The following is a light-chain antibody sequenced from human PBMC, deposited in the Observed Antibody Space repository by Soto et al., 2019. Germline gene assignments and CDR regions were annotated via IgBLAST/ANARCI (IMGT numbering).Light chain of an antibody. V-gene: IGLV2-8*01. CDR1: SSNVGGYNY. J-gene: IGLJ2*01. CDR3: SSFADNNNVI. Sequence: QSALTQPPSASGSPGQSVTISCIGTSSNVGGYNYVSWYQQHPGKAPKLMIYEVTKRPSGVPDRFSGSMSGNTASLTVSGLQAEDEADYYCSSFADNNNVIFGGGTKLTVL. CDR2: EVT.